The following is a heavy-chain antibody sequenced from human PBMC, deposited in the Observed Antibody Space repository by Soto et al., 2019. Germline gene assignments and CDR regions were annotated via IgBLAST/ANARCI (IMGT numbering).Heavy chain of an antibody. CDR3: ARHAGYCSGGSCYMFRGWFDP. CDR2: IYYSGST. V-gene: IGHV4-59*08. Sequence: SETLSLTCTVSGGSISSYYWSWIRQPPGKGLEWIGYIYYSGSTNYNPSLKSRVTISVDTSKNQFSLKLSSVTAADTAVYYCARHAGYCSGGSCYMFRGWFDPWGQGTLVTVSS. D-gene: IGHD2-15*01. J-gene: IGHJ5*02. CDR1: GGSISSYY.